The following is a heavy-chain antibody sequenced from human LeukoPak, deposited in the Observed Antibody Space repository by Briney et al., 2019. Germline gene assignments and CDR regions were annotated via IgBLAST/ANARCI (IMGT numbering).Heavy chain of an antibody. V-gene: IGHV4-59*08. CDR3: ARHKSGAYQPQGS. J-gene: IGHJ5*02. D-gene: IGHD1-14*01. CDR2: IYYSGST. CDR1: GDSISSYY. Sequence: SETLSLTCTVSGDSISSYYWSWIRQSPGKGLEWIGYIYYSGSTYNPSLESRVTISVDTSKNQFSLKLSSVTAADTAVYYCARHKSGAYQPQGSWGQGTLVTVSS.